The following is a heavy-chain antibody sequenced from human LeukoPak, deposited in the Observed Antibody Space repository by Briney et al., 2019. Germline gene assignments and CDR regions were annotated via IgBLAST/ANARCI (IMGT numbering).Heavy chain of an antibody. V-gene: IGHV3-23*01. D-gene: IGHD3-3*01. CDR2: ITGSGGTT. CDR3: AEDRDSREWXXDXFDV. CDR1: GFTFTSYA. Sequence: GGSLRLSCAASGFTFTSYAMSWVRQAPGKGLEWVSAITGSGGTTYYAASVKGRFTISRDNSKKTLYLQMSSLRAEDTAIYYCAEDRDSREWXXDXFDVWGQGTMVTVS. J-gene: IGHJ3*01.